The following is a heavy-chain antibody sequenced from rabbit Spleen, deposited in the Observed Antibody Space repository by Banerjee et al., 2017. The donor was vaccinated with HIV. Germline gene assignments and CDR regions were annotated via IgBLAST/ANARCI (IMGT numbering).Heavy chain of an antibody. J-gene: IGHJ4*01. D-gene: IGHD4-1*01. CDR1: GFSLSNYY. V-gene: IGHV1S36*01. CDR2: INTGSGSA. Sequence: QQQLVDSGGGLVQPGGSLALTCKASGFSLSNYYVMCWVRQAPGKGLEWIGCINTGSGSAYYASWVNGRFTISKTSSTVDLKMTSLTAADTATYFCARDRSSGWGAPVDLNFYFNLWGQGTLVTVS. CDR3: ARDRSSGWGAPVDLNFYFNL.